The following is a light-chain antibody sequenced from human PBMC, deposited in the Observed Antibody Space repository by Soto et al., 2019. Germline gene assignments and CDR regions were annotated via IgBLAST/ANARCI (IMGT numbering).Light chain of an antibody. CDR2: NAS. Sequence: DIQMTQSPSTLSASVGERVTLTCRASQSISSWLAWYQQKPGNAPKLLIYNASSLESSVPSRFSSSGSGTEITLAISSLQPDDFATYYSQPRAFGQGTKLEIK. CDR3: QPRA. J-gene: IGKJ2*01. V-gene: IGKV1-5*03. CDR1: QSISSW.